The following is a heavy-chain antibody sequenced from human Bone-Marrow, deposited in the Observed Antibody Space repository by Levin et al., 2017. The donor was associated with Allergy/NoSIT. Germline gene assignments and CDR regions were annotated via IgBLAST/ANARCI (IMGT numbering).Heavy chain of an antibody. Sequence: GGSLRLSCKASGYTFTSYGISWVRQAPGQGLEWMGWISAYNGNTNYAQKLQGRVTMTTDTSTSTAYMELRSLRSDDTAVYYCARATTVTTIARDWGQGTLVTVSS. CDR3: ARATTVTTIARD. D-gene: IGHD4-17*01. CDR1: GYTFTSYG. V-gene: IGHV1-18*01. CDR2: ISAYNGNT. J-gene: IGHJ4*02.